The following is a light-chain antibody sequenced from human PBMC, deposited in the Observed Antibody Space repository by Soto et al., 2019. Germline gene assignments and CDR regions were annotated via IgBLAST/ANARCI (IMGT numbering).Light chain of an antibody. CDR2: KVS. CDR3: MQATQFPHYT. CDR1: QSLVHSDGNTY. J-gene: IGKJ2*01. V-gene: IGKV2-24*01. Sequence: DIVMTQTPLSSPVTRGQPASISCKSSQSLVHSDGNTYLSWLHQRPGQPPRLLIYKVSHRLSGVPHRFSGSGAGTHFTLKISRVEAEDVGVYYCMQATQFPHYTFGQGTKLEIK.